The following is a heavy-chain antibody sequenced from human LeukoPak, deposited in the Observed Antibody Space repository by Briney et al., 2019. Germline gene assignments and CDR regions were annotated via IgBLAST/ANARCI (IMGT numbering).Heavy chain of an antibody. J-gene: IGHJ5*02. CDR2: IYTSGST. D-gene: IGHD3-10*01. CDR1: GGSISSYY. V-gene: IGHV4-4*07. Sequence: SQTLSLTCTVSGGSISSYYWSWIRQPAGKGLEWIGRIYTSGSTNYNPSLKSRVTMSVDTSKNQFSLKLSSVTAADTAVYYCARGDYYGSENWFDPWGQGTLVTVSS. CDR3: ARGDYYGSENWFDP.